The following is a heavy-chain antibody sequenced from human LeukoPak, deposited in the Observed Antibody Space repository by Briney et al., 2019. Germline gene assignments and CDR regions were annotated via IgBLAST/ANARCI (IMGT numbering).Heavy chain of an antibody. CDR1: GFTFSTYG. Sequence: PGRSLRLSCAASGFTFSTYGMHWVRQAPGKGLEWVAVIWYDGSNKYYADSVKGRFTISRDNSKNTLYLQMNSLRAEDTAVYYCAKDLTAGTLSFDYWGQGTPVTVSS. D-gene: IGHD1-1*01. CDR2: IWYDGSNK. V-gene: IGHV3-33*06. J-gene: IGHJ4*02. CDR3: AKDLTAGTLSFDY.